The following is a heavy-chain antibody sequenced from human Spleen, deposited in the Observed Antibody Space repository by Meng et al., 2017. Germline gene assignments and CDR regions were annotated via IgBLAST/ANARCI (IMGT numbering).Heavy chain of an antibody. D-gene: IGHD4-11*01. CDR3: ARGPTTMAHDFDY. J-gene: IGHJ4*02. CDR1: GGSFSDYY. CDR2: INHSGST. V-gene: IGHV4-34*01. Sequence: QVPVQQWGAGLFKTSETLSLTCVVSGGSFSDYYWSWIRQPPGKGLEWIGEINHSGSTNYNPSLESRATISVDTSQNNLSLKLSSVTAADSAVYYCARGPTTMAHDFDYWGQGTLVTVSS.